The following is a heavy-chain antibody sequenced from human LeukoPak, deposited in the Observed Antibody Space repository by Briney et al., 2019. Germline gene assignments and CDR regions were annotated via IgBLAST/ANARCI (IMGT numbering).Heavy chain of an antibody. J-gene: IGHJ4*02. D-gene: IGHD1-26*01. CDR2: IKLDGSEK. CDR1: GFTFSDYY. Sequence: GGSLRLSCAASGFTFSDYYMSWIRQAPGKGLEWVANIKLDGSEKYYMNSVKGRFTISRDNAKNSLNLQMNSLRAEDTAVYYCARETRGSYVPGLDSWGQGTLVTVSS. CDR3: ARETRGSYVPGLDS. V-gene: IGHV3-7*01.